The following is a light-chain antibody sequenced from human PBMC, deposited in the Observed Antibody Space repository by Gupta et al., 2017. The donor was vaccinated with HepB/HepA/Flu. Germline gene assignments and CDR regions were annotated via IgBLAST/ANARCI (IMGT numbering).Light chain of an antibody. Sequence: EIALTQSPATLPLSPGERSALSCRASQSVSSYLAWYQQKPVQAPRLLIYDASNRANGIPDRFSGRGDGTDFSLTSSIRETEGFAAYYVQHRRNWHIFGGGTKVEIK. V-gene: IGKV3D-11*02. CDR1: QSVSSY. J-gene: IGKJ4*01. CDR3: QHRRNWHI. CDR2: DAS.